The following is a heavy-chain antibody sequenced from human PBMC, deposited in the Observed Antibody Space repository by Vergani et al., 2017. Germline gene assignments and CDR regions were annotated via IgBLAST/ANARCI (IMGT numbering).Heavy chain of an antibody. CDR3: ARAPSDIVVVPAATNYYFDY. D-gene: IGHD2-2*01. CDR2: INHSGST. V-gene: IGHV4-34*01. Sequence: QVQLQQWGAGLLKPSETLSLTCAVYGGSFSGYYWSWIRQPPGKGLEWIGEINHSGSTNYNPSLKSRVTISVDTSKNQFSLKLSSVTAADTAVYYCARAPSDIVVVPAATNYYFDYWGQGTLATVSS. CDR1: GGSFSGYY. J-gene: IGHJ4*02.